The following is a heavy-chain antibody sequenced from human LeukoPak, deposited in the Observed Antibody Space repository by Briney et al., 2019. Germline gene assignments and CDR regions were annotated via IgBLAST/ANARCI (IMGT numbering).Heavy chain of an antibody. V-gene: IGHV1-69*13. CDR1: GYPFSAHF. Sequence: SVKVSCKASGYPFSAHFLNWVRQAPGQGLEWMGGIIPIFGTANYAQKFQGRVTITADESTSTAYMELSSLRSEDTAVYYCARTHDILTGYQGDYWGQGTLVTVSS. D-gene: IGHD3-9*01. CDR3: ARTHDILTGYQGDY. CDR2: IIPIFGTA. J-gene: IGHJ4*02.